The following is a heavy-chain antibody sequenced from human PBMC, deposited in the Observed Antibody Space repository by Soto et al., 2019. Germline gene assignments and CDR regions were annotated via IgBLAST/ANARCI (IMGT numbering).Heavy chain of an antibody. CDR3: AKDQEDIVATITWPVRRFGP. D-gene: IGHD5-12*01. Sequence: GGSLRLSCAASGFTFSSYGMHWVRQAPGKGLEWVAVISYDGSNKYYADSVKGRFTISRDNSKNTLYLQMNSLRAEDTAVYYCAKDQEDIVATITWPVRRFGPWGQGTLVTVSS. CDR2: ISYDGSNK. J-gene: IGHJ5*02. V-gene: IGHV3-30*18. CDR1: GFTFSSYG.